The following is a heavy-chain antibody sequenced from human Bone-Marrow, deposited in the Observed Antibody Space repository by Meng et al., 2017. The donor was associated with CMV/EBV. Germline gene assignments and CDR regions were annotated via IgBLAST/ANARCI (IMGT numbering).Heavy chain of an antibody. V-gene: IGHV4-61*01. CDR3: ARDYYDSTPYRWFDP. CDR2: IYYSGST. CDR1: GGSISSSSYY. D-gene: IGHD3-22*01. J-gene: IGHJ5*02. Sequence: SETLSLTCTVSGGSISSSSYYWGWIRQPPGKGLEWIGYIYYSGSTNYNPSLKSRVTISVDTSKTQFSLKLSSVTAADTAVYYCARDYYDSTPYRWFDPWGQGTLVTVSS.